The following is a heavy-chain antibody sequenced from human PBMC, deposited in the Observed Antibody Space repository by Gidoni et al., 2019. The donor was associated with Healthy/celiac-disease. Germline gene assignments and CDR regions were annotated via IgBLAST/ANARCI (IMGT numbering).Heavy chain of an antibody. D-gene: IGHD3-22*01. Sequence: QVQLQESGPGLVKPSATLSPTCTVSGGSISSYYWSWIRQPPGKGLEWIGYIYYSGSTNYNPSLKSRVTISVDTSKNQFSLKLSSVTAADTAVYYCARGEYYYDSRGRFDYWGQGTLVTVSS. CDR3: ARGEYYYDSRGRFDY. V-gene: IGHV4-59*01. CDR2: IYYSGST. J-gene: IGHJ4*02. CDR1: GGSISSYY.